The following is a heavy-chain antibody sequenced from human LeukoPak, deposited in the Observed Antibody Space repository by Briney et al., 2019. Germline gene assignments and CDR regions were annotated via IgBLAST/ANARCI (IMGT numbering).Heavy chain of an antibody. CDR2: INPNSGGT. J-gene: IGHJ4*02. CDR3: ARPYYYDSSGYWLDS. D-gene: IGHD3-22*01. Sequence: ASVKVSCKASGYAFTVYYMHWVRQAPGQGLEWMAWINPNSGGTNYAQKFQGRVTMTRDTSISTAYLELSRLRSDDTAIYYCARPYYYDSSGYWLDSWGQGTLVTVSS. V-gene: IGHV1-2*02. CDR1: GYAFTVYY.